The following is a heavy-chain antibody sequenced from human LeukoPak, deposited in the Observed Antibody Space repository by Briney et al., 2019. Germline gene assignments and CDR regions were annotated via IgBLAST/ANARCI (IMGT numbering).Heavy chain of an antibody. V-gene: IGHV1-2*02. CDR2: INPNSGGT. Sequence: ASVTVSCKASGYTFTGYYMHWVRQAPGQGLEWMGWINPNSGGTNYAQKFQGRVTMTRDTSISTAYMELSRLRSDDTAVYYCARVRLGTASNWFDPWGQGTLVTVSS. J-gene: IGHJ5*02. D-gene: IGHD5-18*01. CDR3: ARVRLGTASNWFDP. CDR1: GYTFTGYY.